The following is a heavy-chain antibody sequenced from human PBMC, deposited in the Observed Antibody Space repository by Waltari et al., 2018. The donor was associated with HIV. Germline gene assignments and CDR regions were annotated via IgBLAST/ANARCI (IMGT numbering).Heavy chain of an antibody. J-gene: IGHJ4*02. Sequence: EVQLVETGGALVQPGGSLRVSCVASGFTFSKYWMTWVRRAPGKGLEWVANIKQDGNEKNYLDSVKGRFTISRDNAKNSLYLQMNNLRDEDSATYYCARAYSGTYRIGDYWGQGTLFTVSS. V-gene: IGHV3-7*01. CDR2: IKQDGNEK. CDR3: ARAYSGTYRIGDY. CDR1: GFTFSKYW. D-gene: IGHD1-26*01.